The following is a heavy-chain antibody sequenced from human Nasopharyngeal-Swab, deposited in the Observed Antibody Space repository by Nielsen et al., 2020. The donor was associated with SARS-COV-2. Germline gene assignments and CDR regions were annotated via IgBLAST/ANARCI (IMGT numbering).Heavy chain of an antibody. J-gene: IGHJ4*02. V-gene: IGHV3-33*01. D-gene: IGHD4-23*01. CDR3: AAAPSGDYGGY. CDR2: IWYDGSNK. Sequence: VRQAPGKGLEWVAVIWYDGSNKYYADSVKGRFTISRDNSKNTVHLQMSSLRGEDTAVYYCAAAPSGDYGGYWGQGTLVTVSS.